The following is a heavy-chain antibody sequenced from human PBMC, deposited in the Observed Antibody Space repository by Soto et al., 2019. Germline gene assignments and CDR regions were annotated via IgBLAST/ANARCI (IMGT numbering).Heavy chain of an antibody. CDR1: GFTFSSYW. J-gene: IGHJ4*02. D-gene: IGHD3-22*01. CDR3: ARDYYDSSGWFDY. Sequence: VGSLRLSCAASGFTFSSYWMSWVRQAPGKGLEWVANIKQDGSEKYYVDSVKGRFTISRDNAKNSLYLQMNSLRAEDTAVYYCARDYYDSSGWFDYWGQGTLVTVSS. CDR2: IKQDGSEK. V-gene: IGHV3-7*01.